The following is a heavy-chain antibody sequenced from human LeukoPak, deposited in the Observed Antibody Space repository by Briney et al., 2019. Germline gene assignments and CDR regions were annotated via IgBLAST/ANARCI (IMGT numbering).Heavy chain of an antibody. V-gene: IGHV4-34*01. Sequence: SETLSLTCAVYGGSFSGYYWSWIRQPPGKGLEWIGEINHSGSTNYNPSLKSRVTISVDTSKNQFSLKLSSVTAADTAVYYCAASYYYDSSGYLYAFDIWGQGTMVTVSS. D-gene: IGHD3-22*01. J-gene: IGHJ3*02. CDR3: AASYYYDSSGYLYAFDI. CDR2: INHSGST. CDR1: GGSFSGYY.